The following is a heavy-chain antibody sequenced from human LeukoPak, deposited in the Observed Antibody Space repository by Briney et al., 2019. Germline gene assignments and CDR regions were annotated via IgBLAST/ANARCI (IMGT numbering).Heavy chain of an antibody. CDR1: GFTFSSYS. D-gene: IGHD6-19*01. Sequence: RSGGSLRLSCAASGFTFSSYSMNWVRQAPGKGLEWVSGINCNSGSTGYVDSVKGRFIVSRDNAKNSLYLQMNNLRVEDTAFYHCARGAGHTSGCDYWGLGTLVSVSS. J-gene: IGHJ4*02. CDR2: INCNSGST. V-gene: IGHV3-20*01. CDR3: ARGAGHTSGCDY.